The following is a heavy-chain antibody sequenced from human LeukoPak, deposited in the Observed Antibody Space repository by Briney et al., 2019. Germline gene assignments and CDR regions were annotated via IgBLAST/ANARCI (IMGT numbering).Heavy chain of an antibody. CDR1: GFTFNSYG. Sequence: PGGSLRLSCAASGFTFNSYGIHWVRQAPGKGLEWVAFIRFDGSNNYYADSVKGRFTISRDNSKNTLYLQVNSLRAEDTAVYYCAKDGGGYYPYYYYYMDVWGKGTTVTISS. J-gene: IGHJ6*03. D-gene: IGHD3-22*01. V-gene: IGHV3-30*02. CDR3: AKDGGGYYPYYYYYMDV. CDR2: IRFDGSNN.